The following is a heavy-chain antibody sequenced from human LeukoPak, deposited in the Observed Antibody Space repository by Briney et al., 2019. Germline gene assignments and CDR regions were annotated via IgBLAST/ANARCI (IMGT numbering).Heavy chain of an antibody. CDR2: ITWKGGST. D-gene: IGHD2-15*01. Sequence: GGSLRLSCAASGFTFNDYGMSWVRQAPGQGPEWVSGITWKGGSTDYAASVKGRFTISRDNAKNSLYLRMNSLRDEDTALYYCARGGGSIRHSYYYYVDVWGKGTTVTVSS. V-gene: IGHV3-20*04. CDR1: GFTFNDYG. CDR3: ARGGGSIRHSYYYYVDV. J-gene: IGHJ6*03.